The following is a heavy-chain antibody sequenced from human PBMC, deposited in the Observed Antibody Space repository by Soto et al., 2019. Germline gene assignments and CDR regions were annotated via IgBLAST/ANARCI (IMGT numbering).Heavy chain of an antibody. J-gene: IGHJ3*02. V-gene: IGHV3-23*01. Sequence: GGSLRLSCAASGFTFSSYAMSWVRQAPGKGLEWVSAISGSGGSTYYADSVKGRFTISRNNSKNTLYLQTNSLRAEDTGGYYCAKRGIAARDAFDIWGQGTMVTVSS. CDR2: ISGSGGST. D-gene: IGHD6-6*01. CDR3: AKRGIAARDAFDI. CDR1: GFTFSSYA.